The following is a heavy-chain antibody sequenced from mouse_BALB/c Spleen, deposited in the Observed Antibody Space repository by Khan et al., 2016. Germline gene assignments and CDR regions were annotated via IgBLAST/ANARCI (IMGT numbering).Heavy chain of an antibody. CDR1: GYTFTNYG. Sequence: QIQLVQSGPELKKPGETVKISCKASGYTFTNYGMNWVKQAPGKGLKWMGWINTNTGEPTYAEEFKGRFAFSLETSASTAYLQINNLKNEDTATYFCARSGTSWYFDVWGAGTTVTVSS. CDR3: ARSGTSWYFDV. CDR2: INTNTGEP. V-gene: IGHV9-3*02. J-gene: IGHJ1*01. D-gene: IGHD4-1*01.